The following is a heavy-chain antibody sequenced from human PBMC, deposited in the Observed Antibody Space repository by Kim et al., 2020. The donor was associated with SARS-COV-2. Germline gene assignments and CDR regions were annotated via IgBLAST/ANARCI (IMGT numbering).Heavy chain of an antibody. CDR1: GFTFHKYT. D-gene: IGHD3-9*01. CDR3: ARDQGGVVAKFDWFHWDY. J-gene: IGHJ4*02. Sequence: GGSLRLSCVASGFTFHKYTMYWVRQAPGKGLEWVSSISGNGDSIHYADSLRGRFTISRDNAKNSLYLQMDRLRADDTALYFCARDQGGVVAKFDWFHWDYWGKGTRVPVSS. CDR2: ISGNGDSI. V-gene: IGHV3-21*01.